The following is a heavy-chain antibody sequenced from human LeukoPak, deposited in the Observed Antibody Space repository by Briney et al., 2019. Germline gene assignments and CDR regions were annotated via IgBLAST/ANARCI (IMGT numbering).Heavy chain of an antibody. D-gene: IGHD2-2*01. CDR3: ATDAPKYQLRKLSYFDY. V-gene: IGHV1-24*01. CDR2: FDPEDGET. CDR1: GYTLTELS. J-gene: IGHJ4*02. Sequence: ASVKVSCKVSGYTLTELSMHWVRQAPGKGLEWMGGFDPEDGETIYAQKFQGRVTMTEDTSTDTAYMELSSLRSEDTAVYYCATDAPKYQLRKLSYFDYWGQGTLVTVSS.